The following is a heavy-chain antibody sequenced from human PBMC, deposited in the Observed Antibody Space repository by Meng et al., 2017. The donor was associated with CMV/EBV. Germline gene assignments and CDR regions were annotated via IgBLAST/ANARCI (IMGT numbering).Heavy chain of an antibody. CDR1: GFTFSSYW. Sequence: GESLKISCAASGFTFSSYWMSWVRQAPGKGPEWVANIKQDGSEKYYVDSVKGRFTISRDNAKNSLYLQMNSLRAEDTAVYYCARGAYSSSSSPLFFGYYYGMDVWGQGTTVTVSS. J-gene: IGHJ6*02. CDR3: ARGAYSSSSSPLFFGYYYGMDV. V-gene: IGHV3-7*04. CDR2: IKQDGSEK. D-gene: IGHD6-6*01.